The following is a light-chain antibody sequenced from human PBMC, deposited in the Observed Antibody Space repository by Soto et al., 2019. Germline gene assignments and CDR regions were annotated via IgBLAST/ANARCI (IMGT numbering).Light chain of an antibody. V-gene: IGLV2-8*01. CDR1: SSDVGGYNY. CDR3: SSYAASNNYYFV. CDR2: EVT. Sequence: QSALTQPPSASGSPGQSVTISCTGTSSDVGGYNYVSWYRQYPGRAPKLLIDEVTKRPSGVHDRCSGSKSGNTASLTVSGLQAEDEADYNCSSYAASNNYYFVFGGGTQLTVL. J-gene: IGLJ3*02.